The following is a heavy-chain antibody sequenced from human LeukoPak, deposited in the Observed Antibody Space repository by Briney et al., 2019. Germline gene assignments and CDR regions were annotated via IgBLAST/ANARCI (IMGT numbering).Heavy chain of an antibody. V-gene: IGHV4-39*07. CDR3: ARDPGIYCGGDCSSFDF. Sequence: SETLSLTCSVSGGSISSSSYYWGWIRQPPGKGLEWIGNIYYSGSTYYNAALKSRVTISVDTSKNQFSLKLSSVTAADTAVYYCARDPGIYCGGDCSSFDFWGRGTLVTVSS. CDR1: GGSISSSSYY. CDR2: IYYSGST. D-gene: IGHD2-21*02. J-gene: IGHJ4*02.